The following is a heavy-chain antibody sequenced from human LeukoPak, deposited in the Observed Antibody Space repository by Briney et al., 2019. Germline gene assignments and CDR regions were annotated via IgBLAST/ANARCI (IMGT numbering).Heavy chain of an antibody. D-gene: IGHD6-13*01. Sequence: SETLSLTCAVYGGSFSGYYWSWIRQPPGKGLEWIGEINHSGSTNYNPSLKSRVTISVDTSKNQFSLKLSSVTAADTAVCYCARRKRGFRAAAGTGTFDYWGQGTLVTVSS. CDR2: INHSGST. J-gene: IGHJ4*02. CDR1: GGSFSGYY. V-gene: IGHV4-34*01. CDR3: ARRKRGFRAAAGTGTFDY.